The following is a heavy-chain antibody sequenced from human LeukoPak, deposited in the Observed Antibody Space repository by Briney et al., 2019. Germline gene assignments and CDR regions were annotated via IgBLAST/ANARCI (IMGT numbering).Heavy chain of an antibody. Sequence: ASVKVSCKASGGTFSSYAISWVRQAPGQGLEWMGCINTKTGDPRYAQDFTGRFVFSLDTSVSTVNLQISSLKAEDTAVYYCARGATTDNYAMDVWGQGTTVTVSS. CDR1: GGTFSSYA. V-gene: IGHV7-4-1*02. CDR2: INTKTGDP. J-gene: IGHJ6*02. D-gene: IGHD4-11*01. CDR3: ARGATTDNYAMDV.